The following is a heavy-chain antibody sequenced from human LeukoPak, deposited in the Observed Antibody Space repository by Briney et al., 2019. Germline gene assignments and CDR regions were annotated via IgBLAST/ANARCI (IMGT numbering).Heavy chain of an antibody. CDR1: GFTFASYA. D-gene: IGHD1-14*01. CDR3: ARGGPLGDTNRFDF. V-gene: IGHV3-30*04. Sequence: PGGSLRLSCAASGFTFASYAMHWVRQPPGKGLEWVTLLAYDGTNKQYEDSVKGRFTISRDNSQNTVDLHMDSLRAEDTAVYYCARGGPLGDTNRFDFWGQGILVTVSS. CDR2: LAYDGTNK. J-gene: IGHJ4*02.